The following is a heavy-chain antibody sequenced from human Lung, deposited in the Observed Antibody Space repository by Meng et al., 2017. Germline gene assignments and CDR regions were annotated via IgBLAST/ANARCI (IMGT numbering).Heavy chain of an antibody. Sequence: VQLQRWGAGLLTPSETLSLTCVVCGGFFGDYYWRWIRQPPGKGLEWIGEINHSGSTNYNPSLESRATISVDTSQNNLSLKLSSVTAADSAVYYCARGPTTMAHDFDYWGQGTLVTVSS. D-gene: IGHD4-11*01. V-gene: IGHV4-34*01. CDR2: INHSGST. CDR3: ARGPTTMAHDFDY. CDR1: GGFFGDYY. J-gene: IGHJ4*02.